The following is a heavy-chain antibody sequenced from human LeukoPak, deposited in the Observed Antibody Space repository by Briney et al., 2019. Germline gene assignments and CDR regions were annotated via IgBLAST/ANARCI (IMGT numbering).Heavy chain of an antibody. CDR3: SRRPSRSRFDY. CDR2: INHSGST. V-gene: IGHV4-34*01. D-gene: IGHD6-19*01. Sequence: SETLSLTCAVYGGSFSGYYWSWIRQPPGEVLEWIGEINHSGSTNYNPSLKSRVTVSVDTSKNQFSLKLSSVTAADTAVYYCSRRPSRSRFDYWGQGALVTVSS. J-gene: IGHJ4*02. CDR1: GGSFSGYY.